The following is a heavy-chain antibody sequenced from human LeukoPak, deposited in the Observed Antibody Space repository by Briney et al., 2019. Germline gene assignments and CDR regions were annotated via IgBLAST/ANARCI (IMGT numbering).Heavy chain of an antibody. CDR1: GFTFSSYS. J-gene: IGHJ4*02. CDR3: ARDSYSSSPFDY. D-gene: IGHD6-6*01. V-gene: IGHV3-21*01. CDR2: ISSSSYI. Sequence: GGSLRLSCAASGFTFSSYSMNWVRQAPGKGLEWVSSISSSSYIYYADSVKGRFTISRDNAKNSLYLQMNSLRAEDTAVYYCARDSYSSSPFDYWGQGTLVTVSS.